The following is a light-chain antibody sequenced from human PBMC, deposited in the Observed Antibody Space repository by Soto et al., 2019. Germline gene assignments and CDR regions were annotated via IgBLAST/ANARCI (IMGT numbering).Light chain of an antibody. J-gene: IGKJ1*01. V-gene: IGKV1-6*02. Sequence: AIQMTQSPSSLSASVGDRVTITCRASQGIRNDLDWYQQRPGKAPKLLIYAASALHSGVPSRFSGSGSGTDFTLTISSLQPEDFATYYCLQAYNNPWTFGQGTKVDIK. CDR3: LQAYNNPWT. CDR2: AAS. CDR1: QGIRND.